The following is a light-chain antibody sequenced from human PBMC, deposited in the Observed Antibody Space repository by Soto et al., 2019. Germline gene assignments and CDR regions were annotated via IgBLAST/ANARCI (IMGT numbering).Light chain of an antibody. CDR2: DAS. J-gene: IGKJ2*01. CDR3: HQYSSFLYT. V-gene: IGKV1-5*01. Sequence: DIQMTQSPSTLSASVGDRVTITCRASQTISNWLAWYQQKPGKAPKLMIFDASTLESGVPSMFSGSGSGTEFTLTISSLQPDDFATYYCHQYSSFLYTFGQGTKLEIK. CDR1: QTISNW.